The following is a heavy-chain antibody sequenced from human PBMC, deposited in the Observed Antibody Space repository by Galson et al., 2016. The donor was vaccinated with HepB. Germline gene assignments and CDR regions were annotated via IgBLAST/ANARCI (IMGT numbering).Heavy chain of an antibody. Sequence: SLRLSCAASGLTFSGFAMTWVRQAPGKGLEWVSVISDSGDRTYYADSVKGRLTISRDNSKRTLYLQMDSLRAEDTAIYYCAKAGYCSYVTCPLEYWGQGILVAVSS. D-gene: IGHD2-15*01. CDR2: ISDSGDRT. CDR1: GLTFSGFA. CDR3: AKAGYCSYVTCPLEY. V-gene: IGHV3-23*01. J-gene: IGHJ4*02.